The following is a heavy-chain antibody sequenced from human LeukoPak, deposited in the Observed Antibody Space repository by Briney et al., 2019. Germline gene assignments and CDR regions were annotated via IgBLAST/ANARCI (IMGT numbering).Heavy chain of an antibody. Sequence: GGSLRLSCAPSGFLFEDFAMHWVRQAPGKGLEWVALISYDGGNENYADSVKGRFTISRDNSKNTLYLHMNSLRPEDTAVYYCARDPPFSSGWSQNHFDHWGQGTLVTVSS. CDR3: ARDPPFSSGWSQNHFDH. D-gene: IGHD6-19*01. V-gene: IGHV3-30*04. J-gene: IGHJ4*02. CDR1: GFLFEDFA. CDR2: ISYDGGNE.